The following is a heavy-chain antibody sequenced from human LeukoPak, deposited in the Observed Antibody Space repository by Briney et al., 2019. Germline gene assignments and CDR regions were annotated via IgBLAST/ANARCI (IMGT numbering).Heavy chain of an antibody. Sequence: ASVKVSCKASGYTFSNYDVNWVRQATGQGLEWMGWMNFNSGYTGYAQKFQGRVTMTRNTSISTAYMELSSLRSEDTAIYYCARGTPDYWGQGTLVTASS. CDR2: MNFNSGYT. V-gene: IGHV1-8*01. J-gene: IGHJ4*02. CDR1: GYTFSNYD. CDR3: ARGTPDY.